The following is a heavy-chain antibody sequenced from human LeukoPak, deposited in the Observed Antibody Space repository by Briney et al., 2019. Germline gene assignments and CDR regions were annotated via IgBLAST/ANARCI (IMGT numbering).Heavy chain of an antibody. CDR2: ISSSSTYE. CDR3: AGGGDFNNIKQYYFDY. CDR1: GFLFNTFG. Sequence: PGGSLRLSCAASGFLFNTFGMHWVRQAPGKGLEWVSSISSSSTYEFYTDSLKGRFTISRDNARDLLYLQIYSLRAEDTAVYYCAGGGDFNNIKQYYFDYWGQGTLVTVSS. J-gene: IGHJ4*02. V-gene: IGHV3-21*01. D-gene: IGHD3-3*01.